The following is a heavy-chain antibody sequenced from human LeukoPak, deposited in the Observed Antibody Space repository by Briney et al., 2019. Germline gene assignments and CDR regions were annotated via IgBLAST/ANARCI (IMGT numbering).Heavy chain of an antibody. J-gene: IGHJ4*02. V-gene: IGHV1-8*01. D-gene: IGHD3-22*01. CDR1: GYTFTSYD. CDR2: MNPNSGNT. CDR3: ARGGYDSSGFDFDY. Sequence: ASVKVSCKASGYTFTSYDINWVRQDTGQGLEWMGWMNPNSGNTGYAQKFQGRVTMTRNTSISTAYMELSSLRSEDTAVYYCARGGYDSSGFDFDYWGQGTLVTVSS.